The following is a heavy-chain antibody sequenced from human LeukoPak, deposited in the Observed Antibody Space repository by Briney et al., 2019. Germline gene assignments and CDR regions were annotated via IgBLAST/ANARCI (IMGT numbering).Heavy chain of an antibody. CDR1: GFTFSSYS. CDR2: ISSRSSYI. J-gene: IGHJ6*02. V-gene: IGHV3-21*01. CDR3: ARRYYASGSYQF. Sequence: GGSLRLSCAASGFTFSSYSMNWVRQAPGKGLEWVSSISSRSSYIYYADSVKGRFTISRDNAKNSLYLQMNSLRAEDTAVYYCARRYYASGSYQFWGQGTTVTVSS. D-gene: IGHD3-10*01.